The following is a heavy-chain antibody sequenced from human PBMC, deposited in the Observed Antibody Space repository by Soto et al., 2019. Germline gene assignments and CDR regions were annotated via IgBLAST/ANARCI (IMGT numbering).Heavy chain of an antibody. J-gene: IGHJ6*02. V-gene: IGHV4-39*01. CDR3: ARMAYYDILTGQQYYYYGMDV. CDR1: GGSISSSSYY. CDR2: IYYSGST. Sequence: TAETLSLTCTVSGGSISSSSYYWGWIRQPPGKGLEWIGSIYYSGSTYYNPSLKSRVTISVDTSKNQFSLKLSSVTAADTAVYYCARMAYYDILTGQQYYYYGMDVWGQGTTVT. D-gene: IGHD3-9*01.